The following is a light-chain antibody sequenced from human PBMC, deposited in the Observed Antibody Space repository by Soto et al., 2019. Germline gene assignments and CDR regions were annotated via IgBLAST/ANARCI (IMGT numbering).Light chain of an antibody. J-gene: IGKJ1*01. CDR2: GIS. CDR3: EQYGSSPRT. Sequence: EIVLAQSPGTLSLSPGERATLSCRASQTVSDNYFAWYQHKAGQAPRLLIYGISTRATDIPDRFSGSGSGTDFTLTISTLEPEDFAVYYCEQYGSSPRTFGQGTKVEFK. V-gene: IGKV3-20*01. CDR1: QTVSDNY.